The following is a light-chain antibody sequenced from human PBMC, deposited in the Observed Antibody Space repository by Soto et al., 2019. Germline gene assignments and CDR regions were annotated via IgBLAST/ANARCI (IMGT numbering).Light chain of an antibody. Sequence: EIVMPQSPATLSVSPGERATLSCRASQSVSSNLAWYQQKPGQAPRLLIYGASTRATGIPARFSGSGSGTEFTLTISSLQSEDFAVYYCQQYNNWTPCTFGQGTKLEIK. CDR2: GAS. J-gene: IGKJ2*02. CDR1: QSVSSN. V-gene: IGKV3-15*01. CDR3: QQYNNWTPCT.